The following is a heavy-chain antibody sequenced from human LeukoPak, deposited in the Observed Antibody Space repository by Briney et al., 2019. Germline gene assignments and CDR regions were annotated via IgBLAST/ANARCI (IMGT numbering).Heavy chain of an antibody. D-gene: IGHD4-17*01. V-gene: IGHV1-69*06. Sequence: GASVKVSCKASGGTFSSYAISWVRQAPGQGLGWMGGIIPIFGTANYAQKFQGRVTITADKSTSTAYMELSSLRSEDTAVYYCARDQSGYGDYEGHFDYWGQGTLVTVSS. CDR2: IIPIFGTA. CDR1: GGTFSSYA. J-gene: IGHJ4*02. CDR3: ARDQSGYGDYEGHFDY.